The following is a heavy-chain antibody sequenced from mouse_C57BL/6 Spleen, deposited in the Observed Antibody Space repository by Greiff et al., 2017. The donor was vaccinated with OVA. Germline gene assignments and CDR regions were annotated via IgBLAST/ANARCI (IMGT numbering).Heavy chain of an antibody. CDR1: GYSITSGYY. D-gene: IGHD2-3*01. J-gene: IGHJ1*03. V-gene: IGHV3-6*01. CDR3: AREGIYDGYYWYFDV. CDR2: ISYDGSN. Sequence: VQLQQSGPGLVKPSQSLSLTCSVTGYSITSGYYWNWIRQFPGNKLEWMGYISYDGSNNYNPSLKNRISITRDTSKNQFFLKLNSVTTEDTATYYCAREGIYDGYYWYFDVWGTGTTVTVSS.